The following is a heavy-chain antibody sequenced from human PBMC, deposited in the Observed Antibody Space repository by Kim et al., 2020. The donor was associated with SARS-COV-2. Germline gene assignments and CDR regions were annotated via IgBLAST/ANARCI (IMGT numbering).Heavy chain of an antibody. Sequence: NPSLKSRVTISVDTSKNQFSLKLSSVTAADTAVYYCVRDGYSSSWHAFDIWGQGTMVTVSS. CDR3: VRDGYSSSWHAFDI. D-gene: IGHD6-13*01. V-gene: IGHV4-39*02. J-gene: IGHJ3*02.